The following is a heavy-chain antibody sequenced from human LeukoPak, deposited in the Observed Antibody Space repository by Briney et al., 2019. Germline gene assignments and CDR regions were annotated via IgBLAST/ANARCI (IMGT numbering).Heavy chain of an antibody. CDR2: IYHSGST. CDR3: AREPLALQYYYYYYGMDV. CDR1: GGSISSSNW. V-gene: IGHV4-4*02. Sequence: MSSETLSLTCAVSGGSISSSNWWSWVRQPPGQGLEWIGEIYHSGSTNYNPSLKSRVTISVDKSKNQFSLKLSSVTAADTAVYYCAREPLALQYYYYYYGMDVWGQGTTVTVSS. D-gene: IGHD3-3*02. J-gene: IGHJ6*02.